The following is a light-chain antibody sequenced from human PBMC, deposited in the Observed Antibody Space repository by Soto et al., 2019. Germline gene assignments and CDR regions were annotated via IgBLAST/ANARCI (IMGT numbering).Light chain of an antibody. CDR3: QPRRSPLT. CDR1: QSVSSY. V-gene: IGKV3-11*01. CDR2: DAS. Sequence: EIVLTQSPATLSLSPGERATLSCRASQSVSSYLAWYQQKPGQAPRLLIYDASNRATGIPARFSGSGSGTDFTLSISSLEPEDFAVYYCQPRRSPLTFGGGSKVEIK. J-gene: IGKJ4*01.